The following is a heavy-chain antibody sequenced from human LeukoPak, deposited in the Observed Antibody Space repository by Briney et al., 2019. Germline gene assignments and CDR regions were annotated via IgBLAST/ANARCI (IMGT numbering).Heavy chain of an antibody. D-gene: IGHD2-2*02. CDR3: AREQGYCSSTSCYTGMDV. CDR1: GGTFSSYA. J-gene: IGHJ6*04. CDR2: IIPILGTA. V-gene: IGHV1-69*01. Sequence: GSSVKVSCKASGGTFSSYAISWVRQAPGQGLEWMGGIIPILGTANYAQKFQGRVTNTADESTSTAYMELSSLRSEDTAVYYCAREQGYCSSTSCYTGMDVWGKGTTVTVSS.